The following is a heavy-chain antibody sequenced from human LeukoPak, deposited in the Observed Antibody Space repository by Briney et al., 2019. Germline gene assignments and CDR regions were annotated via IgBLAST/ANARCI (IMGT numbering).Heavy chain of an antibody. CDR3: AKPRLRYFDWLSSLDY. J-gene: IGHJ4*02. CDR2: IRYDGSNK. V-gene: IGHV3-30*02. D-gene: IGHD3-9*01. Sequence: GGSLRLSCAASGFTVSSYGMHWVRQAPGKGLEWVAFIRYDGSNKYYADSVKGRFTISRDNSKNTLYLQMNSLRAEDTAVCYCAKPRLRYFDWLSSLDYWGQGTLVTVSS. CDR1: GFTVSSYG.